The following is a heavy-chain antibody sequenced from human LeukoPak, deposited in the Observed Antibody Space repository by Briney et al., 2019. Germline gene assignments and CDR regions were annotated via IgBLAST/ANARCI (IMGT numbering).Heavy chain of an antibody. J-gene: IGHJ6*03. Sequence: SQTLSLTCTVSGGSISSGSYYWGWLRQPAGTGREWIGRIYTSGSTNYNPSLKSRVTISVDTSKNQFSLKLSSVTAADTAVYYCAVRGRGYSYGSYYYYMDVWGKGTTVTVSS. D-gene: IGHD5-18*01. V-gene: IGHV4-61*02. CDR1: GGSISSGSYY. CDR2: IYTSGST. CDR3: AVRGRGYSYGSYYYYMDV.